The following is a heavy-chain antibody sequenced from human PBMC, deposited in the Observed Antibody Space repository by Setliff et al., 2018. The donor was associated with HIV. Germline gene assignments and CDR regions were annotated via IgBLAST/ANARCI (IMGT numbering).Heavy chain of an antibody. J-gene: IGHJ4*02. CDR3: ARGRKKTLAVSGTRYFDF. D-gene: IGHD6-19*01. CDR1: GGSLSGFY. Sequence: EPLSLTCAVYGGSLSGFYWTFIRQSPGKGLEWIGEVTHSGSTTYDPSLKSRITISVDTSKNQFSLKLTSVTAADMGVYYCARGRKKTLAVSGTRYFDFWGQGTLVTRLL. CDR2: VTHSGST. V-gene: IGHV4-34*01.